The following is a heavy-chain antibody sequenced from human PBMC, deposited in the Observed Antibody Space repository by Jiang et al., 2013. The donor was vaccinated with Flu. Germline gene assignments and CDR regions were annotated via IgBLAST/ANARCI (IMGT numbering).Heavy chain of an antibody. CDR3: ARGYYDSSGYYGLDY. Sequence: QLVESGAEVKKPGASVKVSCKASGYTFTGYYMHWVRQAPGQGLEWMGWINPNSGGTNYAQKFQGWVTMTRDTSISTAYMELSRLRSDDTAVYYCARGYYDSSGYYGLDYWGQGTLVTVSS. V-gene: IGHV1-2*04. D-gene: IGHD3-22*01. J-gene: IGHJ4*02. CDR1: GYTFTGYY. CDR2: INPNSGGT.